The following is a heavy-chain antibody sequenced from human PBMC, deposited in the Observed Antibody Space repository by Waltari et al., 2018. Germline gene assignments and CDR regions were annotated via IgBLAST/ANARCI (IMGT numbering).Heavy chain of an antibody. CDR3: AREQLVRSGWFDP. D-gene: IGHD6-6*01. V-gene: IGHV1-2*02. J-gene: IGHJ5*02. CDR2: INPNSGGT. CDR1: GYTFTGYY. Sequence: QVQLVQSAAEVKKPGASVKFSCMAPGYTFTGYYIHWVRQAPGQGLEWMGWINPNSGGTNYAQKFQGRVTMTRDTSSSTAYMELSRLRSDDTAVYYCAREQLVRSGWFDPWGQGTLVTVSS.